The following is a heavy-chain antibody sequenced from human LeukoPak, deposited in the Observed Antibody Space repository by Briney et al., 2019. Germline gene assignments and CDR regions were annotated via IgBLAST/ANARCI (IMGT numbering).Heavy chain of an antibody. J-gene: IGHJ6*03. Sequence: ASVKVSCEASGYTFTSYGTSWVRQAPGQGLEWMGWISAYNGNTNYAQKLQGRVTMTTDTSTSTAYMELRSLRSDDTAVYYCARGGWYCSTTTCYPQYPTYYYYYMDVWGKGTTVTVSS. CDR3: ARGGWYCSTTTCYPQYPTYYYYYMDV. D-gene: IGHD2-2*01. V-gene: IGHV1-18*01. CDR1: GYTFTSYG. CDR2: ISAYNGNT.